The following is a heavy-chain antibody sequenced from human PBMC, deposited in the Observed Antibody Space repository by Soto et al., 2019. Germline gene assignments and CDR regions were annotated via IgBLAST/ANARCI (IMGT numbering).Heavy chain of an antibody. D-gene: IGHD3-10*01. J-gene: IGHJ4*02. Sequence: ESGGDLVQPGGSLRLSCAASGFTFNSYALSWVRQAPGKGLEWVSTISGGDTYYADFVKGRFTISRDISKNTLYLQMDGLRAEDTAIYYCTKDRETAWFPDFWGQGVLVTVSS. CDR3: TKDRETAWFPDF. CDR2: ISGGDT. CDR1: GFTFNSYA. V-gene: IGHV3-23*01.